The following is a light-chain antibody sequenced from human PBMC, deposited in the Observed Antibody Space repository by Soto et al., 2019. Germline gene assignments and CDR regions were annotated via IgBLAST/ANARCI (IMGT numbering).Light chain of an antibody. Sequence: SALTQPRSVSGSPGQSVTISCTGTSSDVGGYNYVSWYQQHPGKAPKFMIYDVSKRPSGVPDRFSGSKSGNTASLTISGLQAEDEADYYCCSYAGDYTVVFGGGTKLTVL. J-gene: IGLJ2*01. V-gene: IGLV2-11*01. CDR1: SSDVGGYNY. CDR2: DVS. CDR3: CSYAGDYTVV.